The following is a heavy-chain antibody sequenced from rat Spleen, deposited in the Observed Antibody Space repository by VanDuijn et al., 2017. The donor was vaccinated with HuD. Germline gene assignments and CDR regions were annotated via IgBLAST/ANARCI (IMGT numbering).Heavy chain of an antibody. CDR2: ITYDGSST. CDR3: ARPSYGYPFAY. J-gene: IGHJ3*01. Sequence: EVRLVESGGGLVRPGRSLKLSCAVSGFTFSDYNMAWVRQAPKKGLEWVATITYDGSSTYYRDSVKGRFTISRDNAKSTLYLQMDSLRSEDTATYYCARPSYGYPFAYWGQGTLVTVSS. CDR1: GFTFSDYN. D-gene: IGHD1-7*01. V-gene: IGHV5-7*01.